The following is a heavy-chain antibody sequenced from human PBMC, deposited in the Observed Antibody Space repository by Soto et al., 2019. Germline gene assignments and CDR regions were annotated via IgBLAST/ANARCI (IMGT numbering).Heavy chain of an antibody. CDR2: ISGNGGST. D-gene: IGHD2-2*01. Sequence: GGSLRLSCAASGFTFSNYAMSWVRQAPGKGLEWVSTISGNGGSTYYAETVKGRFTISRDKSKKILFLQINSLRVDDSAVYYCAKRPASIITFDYWGQGTPVTV. J-gene: IGHJ4*02. V-gene: IGHV3-23*01. CDR1: GFTFSNYA. CDR3: AKRPASIITFDY.